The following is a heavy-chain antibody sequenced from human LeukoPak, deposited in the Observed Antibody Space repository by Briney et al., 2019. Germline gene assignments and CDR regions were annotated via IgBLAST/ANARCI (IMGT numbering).Heavy chain of an antibody. CDR1: GGSIRSYH. J-gene: IGHJ4*02. CDR2: IYDSGST. V-gene: IGHV4-59*01. CDR3: AGGIAAAGTPNFDY. D-gene: IGHD6-13*01. Sequence: PSETLSLTCTVSGGSIRSYHWSWIRQPPGKGLEWIGYIYDSGSTNYNPSLKSRVTISVDTSKNQFSLKLSSVTAADTAVYYCAGGIAAAGTPNFDYWGQGTLVTVSS.